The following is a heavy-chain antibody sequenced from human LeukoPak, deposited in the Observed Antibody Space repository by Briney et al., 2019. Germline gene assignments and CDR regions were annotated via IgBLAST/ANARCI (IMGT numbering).Heavy chain of an antibody. J-gene: IGHJ5*02. D-gene: IGHD2/OR15-2a*01. CDR2: INPKSGVT. CDR3: ARPLGSLKEYWWFDP. V-gene: IGHV1-2*02. CDR1: GYTFSDYY. Sequence: ASVKVSCTASGYTFSDYYIHWLRQAPGQGLEWMGWINPKSGVTNLAQYFQGRVTMTRDTSSTTVYMELTRLRSDDTAVYYCARPLGSLKEYWWFDPWGQGTLVTVSS.